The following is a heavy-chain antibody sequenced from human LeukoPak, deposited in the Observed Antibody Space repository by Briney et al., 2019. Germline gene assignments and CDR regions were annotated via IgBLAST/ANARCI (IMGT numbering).Heavy chain of an antibody. CDR1: GGSISSSTYY. J-gene: IGHJ4*02. CDR3: ARLGGYYDPPGY. V-gene: IGHV4-39*01. Sequence: SETLSLTCTVSGGSISSSTYYWAWIRQPPGKGLEWIATIHHSGSTYYKPSLRSGVAISVDTSRNQFSLKLSSVTVADTAVYYCARLGGYYDPPGYWGQGTLVTVSS. D-gene: IGHD3-22*01. CDR2: IHHSGST.